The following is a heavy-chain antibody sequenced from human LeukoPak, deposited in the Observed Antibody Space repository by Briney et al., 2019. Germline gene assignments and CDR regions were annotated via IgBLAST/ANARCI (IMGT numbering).Heavy chain of an antibody. CDR2: ISDDGGKK. CDR3: AKGTTGSYSSGWYGFPFDY. V-gene: IGHV3-30*18. Sequence: GGSLRLSCAASGFTFSSYGMHWVRQAPGKGLEWVALISDDGGKKYYADSVKGRFTISRDNSKNTLYLQMNSLRAEDTAVYYCAKGTTGSYSSGWYGFPFDYWGQGTLVTVSS. CDR1: GFTFSSYG. D-gene: IGHD6-19*01. J-gene: IGHJ4*02.